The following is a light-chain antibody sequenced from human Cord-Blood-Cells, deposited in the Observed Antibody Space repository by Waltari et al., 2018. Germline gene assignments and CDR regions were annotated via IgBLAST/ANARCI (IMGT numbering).Light chain of an antibody. CDR2: GNS. V-gene: IGLV1-40*01. J-gene: IGLJ1*01. Sequence: QSVLTQPPSVSGAPGQRVTTSCTGRSSNIGAGYHVHWYQQLPGTAPKLLIYGNSNRPSGVPDRFSGSKSGTSASLAITGLQAEDEADYYCQSYDSSLSGYVFGTGTKVTVL. CDR3: QSYDSSLSGYV. CDR1: SSNIGAGYH.